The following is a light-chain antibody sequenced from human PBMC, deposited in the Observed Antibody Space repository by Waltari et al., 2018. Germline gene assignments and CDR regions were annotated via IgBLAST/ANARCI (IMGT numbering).Light chain of an antibody. CDR2: DGS. Sequence: QSALTQPASVSGSPGQSITISCTGTSSDVGTYTLICCYHHHPGKAPKVMIYDGSERPSGVSNRFSGSKSGNTASLTISGLQAEDEADYYCCSYAGSSPSVVFGGGTKLTVL. J-gene: IGLJ2*01. CDR1: SSDVGTYTL. CDR3: CSYAGSSPSVV. V-gene: IGLV2-23*01.